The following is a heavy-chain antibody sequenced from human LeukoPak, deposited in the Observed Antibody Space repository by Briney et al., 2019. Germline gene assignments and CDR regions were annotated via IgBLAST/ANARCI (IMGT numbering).Heavy chain of an antibody. CDR2: IYYSGST. D-gene: IGHD2-15*01. CDR3: AAQDVNWFDP. J-gene: IGHJ5*02. CDR1: GGSISSGGYY. V-gene: IGHV4-31*03. Sequence: SQTLSLTCTVSGGSISSGGYYWSWIRQHPGKGLEWIGYIYYSGSTYYNPSLKSRVTISVDTSKNQFSLKLSSVTAADTAVYYCAAQDVNWFDPWGQGTLVTVSS.